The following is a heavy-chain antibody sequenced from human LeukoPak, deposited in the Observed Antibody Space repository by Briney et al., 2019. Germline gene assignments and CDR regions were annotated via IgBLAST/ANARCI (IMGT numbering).Heavy chain of an antibody. Sequence: SVKVSCKASGGTFSSYAISWVRQAPGQGLEWMGGIIPIFGTANYAQKFQGRVTITADKSTSTAYMELRSLRSDDTAVYYCARDGRIAVVPNPRDYWGQGTLVTVSS. V-gene: IGHV1-69*06. CDR3: ARDGRIAVVPNPRDY. J-gene: IGHJ4*02. CDR1: GGTFSSYA. D-gene: IGHD6-19*01. CDR2: IIPIFGTA.